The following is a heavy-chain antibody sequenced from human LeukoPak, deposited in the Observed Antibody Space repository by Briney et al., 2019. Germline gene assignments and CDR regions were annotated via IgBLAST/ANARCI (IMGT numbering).Heavy chain of an antibody. Sequence: SETLSLTCAVYGGSFSGYYWSWVRQPPGKGLEWIGEINHSGSTNYNPSLKSRVTISVDTSKNQFSLKLSSVTAADTAVYYCARDPDYYDSSGYYGFDYWGQGTLVTVSS. V-gene: IGHV4-34*01. CDR1: GGSFSGYY. J-gene: IGHJ4*02. CDR2: INHSGST. D-gene: IGHD3-22*01. CDR3: ARDPDYYDSSGYYGFDY.